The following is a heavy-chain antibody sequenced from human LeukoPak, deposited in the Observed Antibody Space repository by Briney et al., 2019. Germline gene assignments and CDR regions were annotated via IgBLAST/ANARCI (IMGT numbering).Heavy chain of an antibody. D-gene: IGHD1-1*01. Sequence: WETLSLTCTVSGDSVSIYYWSWIRQPPGKGLEWIGYIYYRGNTNYNPSRKSRVTMAVDTSKNQFSLKVSSVTAADTAVYYCARAGNNWSFDYWGQGSLVAVSS. V-gene: IGHV4-59*02. CDR3: ARAGNNWSFDY. CDR2: IYYRGNT. CDR1: GDSVSIYY. J-gene: IGHJ4*02.